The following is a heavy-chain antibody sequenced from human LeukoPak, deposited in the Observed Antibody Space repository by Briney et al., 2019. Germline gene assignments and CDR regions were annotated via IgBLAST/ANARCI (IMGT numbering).Heavy chain of an antibody. CDR2: IYTSGST. V-gene: IGHV4-4*09. D-gene: IGHD6-19*01. CDR3: ARGSAGTALDY. Sequence: PSETLSLTCTVSGGSISSYYWSWIRQPPGKGLEWIGYIYTSGSTNYNPSLKSRVTISIDTSKNQFSLKLSSVTAADTAVYYCARGSAGTALDYWGQGTLVTVSS. CDR1: GGSISSYY. J-gene: IGHJ4*02.